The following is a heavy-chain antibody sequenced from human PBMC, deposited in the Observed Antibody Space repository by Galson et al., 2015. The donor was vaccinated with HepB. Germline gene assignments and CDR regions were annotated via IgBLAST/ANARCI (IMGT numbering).Heavy chain of an antibody. Sequence: SVKVSCKASGGTFSSYAISWVRQAPGQGLEWMGGSIPIFGTTDYAQKFQGRLTITADESTSTAYMELSSLRSEDTAVYYCARDNYGDRNYYYYGMDVWGQGTTVTVSS. CDR1: GGTFSSYA. CDR2: SIPIFGTT. CDR3: ARDNYGDRNYYYYGMDV. D-gene: IGHD4-17*01. V-gene: IGHV1-69*13. J-gene: IGHJ6*02.